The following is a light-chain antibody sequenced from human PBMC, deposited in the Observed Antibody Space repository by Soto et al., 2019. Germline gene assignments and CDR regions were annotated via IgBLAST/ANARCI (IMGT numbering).Light chain of an antibody. J-gene: IGKJ5*01. V-gene: IGKV1-33*01. CDR3: QHYNSFPIT. Sequence: DIQMTHSPCARAASSVDTGTSTCQASQDIRYYLNWYQQKTGQAPKLLIYDASQLETGVPSRFSGSGSGTDFTFTINSLQPEDIRTYYCQHYNSFPITCGQGRRLAIK. CDR1: QDIRYY. CDR2: DAS.